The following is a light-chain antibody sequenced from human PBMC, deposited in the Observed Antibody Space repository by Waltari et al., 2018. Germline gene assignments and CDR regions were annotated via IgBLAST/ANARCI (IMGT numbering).Light chain of an antibody. Sequence: VLYSSNIMDDLARCQQTPGRPRDLLIYWASTRESGVPDRFSGSGAGTDCSLTICGLQDEDGVVYGCQQYYIRPLFSGGTKVEIK. V-gene: IGKV4-1*01. CDR3: QQYYIRPL. J-gene: IGKJ4*01. CDR2: WAS. CDR1: VLYSSNIMDD.